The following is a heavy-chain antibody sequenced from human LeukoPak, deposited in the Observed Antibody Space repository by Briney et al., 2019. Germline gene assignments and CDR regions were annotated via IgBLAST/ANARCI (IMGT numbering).Heavy chain of an antibody. D-gene: IGHD1-26*01. CDR3: AKPSGSGVDY. Sequence: GGSLRLSCGASGFTFSTHDMHWVRQAPGKGLEWVAFIRYDGSHEYYADSVKGRFTISRDNSKNTLYLQMDSVRSEDTALYYCAKPSGSGVDYWGQGTRVTVSS. J-gene: IGHJ4*01. CDR1: GFTFSTHD. CDR2: IRYDGSHE. V-gene: IGHV3-30*02.